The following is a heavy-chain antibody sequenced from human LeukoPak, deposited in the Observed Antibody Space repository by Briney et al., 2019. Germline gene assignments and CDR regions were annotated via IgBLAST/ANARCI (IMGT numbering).Heavy chain of an antibody. J-gene: IGHJ4*02. CDR3: AKDAGYCSSTSCYSVGYFDY. CDR1: GFTFSSYA. Sequence: GGSLRLSCAASGFTFSSYAMHWVRQAPGKGLEYVSAISSNGGSTYYANSVKGRFTISRDNSKNTVDLHMGSLREEDMAVYYCAKDAGYCSSTSCYSVGYFDYWGQGTLVTVSS. CDR2: ISSNGGST. D-gene: IGHD2-2*01. V-gene: IGHV3-64*01.